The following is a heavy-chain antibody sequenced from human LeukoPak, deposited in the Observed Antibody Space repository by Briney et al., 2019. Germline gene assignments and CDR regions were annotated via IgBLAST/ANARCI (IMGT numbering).Heavy chain of an antibody. D-gene: IGHD6-13*01. V-gene: IGHV1-2*02. CDR1: GYSLTGCY. J-gene: IGHJ4*02. Sequence: ASVKVSCKASGYSLTGCYMHWVRQAPGQGLEWMGWINPNSGGTNYAQKFQGRVTMTRDTSISTAYMELSRLRSDDTAVYYCARADSSSWYYFDYWGQGTLVTVSS. CDR3: ARADSSSWYYFDY. CDR2: INPNSGGT.